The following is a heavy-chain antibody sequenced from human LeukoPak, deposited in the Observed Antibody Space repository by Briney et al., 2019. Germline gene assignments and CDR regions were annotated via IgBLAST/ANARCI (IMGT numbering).Heavy chain of an antibody. CDR1: GYTFTSYG. J-gene: IGHJ5*01. CDR3: ARSAVTGPGWIDS. D-gene: IGHD6-19*01. CDR2: IIPIFGTA. Sequence: SVKVSCKASGYTFTSYGISWVRQAPGQGLEWMGGIIPIFGTANYAQKFQGRVTITADESTSTAYMELSSLRSEDTAVYYCARSAVTGPGWIDSWGQGTLVTVSS. V-gene: IGHV1-69*13.